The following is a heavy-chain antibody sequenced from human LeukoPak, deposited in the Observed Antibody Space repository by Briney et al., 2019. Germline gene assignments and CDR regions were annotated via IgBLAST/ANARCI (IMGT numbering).Heavy chain of an antibody. V-gene: IGHV3-9*01. CDR2: ISWNSGSI. CDR1: GFTFDDYA. J-gene: IGHJ4*02. CDR3: AREFGHNRWYFDY. Sequence: PGGSLRLSCAASGFTFDDYAMHWARQAPGKGLEWVSGISWNSGSIGYADSVKGRFTVSRDNSLNTLHLQMNSLKTEDTAVYYCAREFGHNRWYFDYWGQGALVTVSS. D-gene: IGHD5-24*01.